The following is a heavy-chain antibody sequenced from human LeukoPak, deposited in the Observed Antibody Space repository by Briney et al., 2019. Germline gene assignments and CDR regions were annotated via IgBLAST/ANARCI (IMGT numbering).Heavy chain of an antibody. Sequence: SETLSLTCTVSGGSISNYYWSWIRQPPGKGLEWIGYIYYSGSTNYNPSLKSRVTMSVDTSKNQFSLKLSSVTAADTAVYYCARDRVYYDSSGYSRWFDPWGQGTLVTVSS. CDR1: GGSISNYY. CDR3: ARDRVYYDSSGYSRWFDP. CDR2: IYYSGST. D-gene: IGHD3-22*01. J-gene: IGHJ5*02. V-gene: IGHV4-59*12.